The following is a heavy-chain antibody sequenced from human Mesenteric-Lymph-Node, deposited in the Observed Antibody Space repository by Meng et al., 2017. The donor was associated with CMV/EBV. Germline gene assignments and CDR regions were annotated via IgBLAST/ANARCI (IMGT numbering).Heavy chain of an antibody. Sequence: VPCHQWGAGVLNPSEPLSVTCAVYGGSFSCYYWNWIRQYPTKGLELIGEINHSGSTTYNPSFTSRIIISVDTSTTQISLHLSPVTAADAAVYYCSRGSSYDILTGYFDYWGQGALVTVSS. J-gene: IGHJ4*02. D-gene: IGHD3-9*01. CDR1: GGSFSCYY. CDR2: INHSGST. V-gene: IGHV4-34*01. CDR3: SRGSSYDILTGYFDY.